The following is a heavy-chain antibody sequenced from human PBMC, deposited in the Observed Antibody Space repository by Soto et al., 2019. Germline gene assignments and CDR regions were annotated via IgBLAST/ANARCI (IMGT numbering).Heavy chain of an antibody. D-gene: IGHD6-13*01. CDR3: ASSSIAAAGPFDY. Sequence: QVQLVQSGDEVKQPGASVKVSCKASGSTITAYGISWVRQAPGQGLEWMAWISSHNGNTYYAQNLQGRVTMTTDTSTSRAYMALRSLRSDDTAVYYGASSSIAAAGPFDYWGQGALVTVSS. V-gene: IGHV1-18*01. J-gene: IGHJ4*02. CDR1: GSTITAYG. CDR2: ISSHNGNT.